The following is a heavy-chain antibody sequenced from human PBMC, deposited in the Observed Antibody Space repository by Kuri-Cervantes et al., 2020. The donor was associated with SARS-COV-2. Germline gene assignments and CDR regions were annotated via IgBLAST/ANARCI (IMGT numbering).Heavy chain of an antibody. D-gene: IGHD6-19*01. CDR1: GFTFSHYA. J-gene: IGHJ5*02. V-gene: IGHV3-23*01. Sequence: GESLKISCGASGFTFSHYAMSWFRQAPGKGLEWVSTITISGLSTNYADSVKGRFTISRDNSKNTVYLQMNSLRADDTAVHYCAKIAGYNSGWYDDWGQGTLVTVSS. CDR2: ITISGLST. CDR3: AKIAGYNSGWYDD.